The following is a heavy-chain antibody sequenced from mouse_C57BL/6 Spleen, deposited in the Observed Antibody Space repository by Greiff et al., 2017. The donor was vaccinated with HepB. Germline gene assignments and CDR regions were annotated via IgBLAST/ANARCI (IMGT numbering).Heavy chain of an antibody. Sequence: EVLLVESGGGLVQPGGSLSLSCAASGFTFPAYYMSWVRQPPGKALEWLGFIRNKANGYTTEYSASVKGRFTISRDNSQSILYLQMNALRAEDSATYYCARSRQLGYYAMDYWGQVTSVTVSS. CDR3: ARSRQLGYYAMDY. V-gene: IGHV7-3*01. CDR2: IRNKANGYTT. CDR1: GFTFPAYY. J-gene: IGHJ4*01. D-gene: IGHD3-3*01.